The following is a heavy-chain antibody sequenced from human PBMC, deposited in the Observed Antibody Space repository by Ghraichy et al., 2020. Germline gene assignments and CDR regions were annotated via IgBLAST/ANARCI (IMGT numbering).Heavy chain of an antibody. CDR1: GFTFRCYG. V-gene: IGHV3-30*18. J-gene: IGHJ6*02. CDR3: AKERDSSGYYSFRGDYYGMDV. Sequence: GGSLRLSCAASGFTFRCYGMHLVRQAPGKGLEWVAVISYDGNNKVYGDSVKGRFPISRDNSKNTLYLQMNSLRADDTTVYYCAKERDSSGYYSFRGDYYGMDVWGQGTTVTVSS. D-gene: IGHD3-22*01. CDR2: ISYDGNNK.